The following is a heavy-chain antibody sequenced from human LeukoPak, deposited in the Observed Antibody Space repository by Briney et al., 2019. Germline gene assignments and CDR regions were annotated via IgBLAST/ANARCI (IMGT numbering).Heavy chain of an antibody. D-gene: IGHD3-22*01. V-gene: IGHV1-2*02. Sequence: ASVNVSCKASGYIFSYYYIHWVRQAPGQGPEWMGWINPNSGGTNYAQKFQGRVTMTRDTSISTAYMELSRLRSDDTAVYYCARGSYYDSSGYYHPRTYYYYMDVWGKGTTVTVSS. CDR3: ARGSYYDSSGYYHPRTYYYYMDV. CDR1: GYIFSYYY. J-gene: IGHJ6*03. CDR2: INPNSGGT.